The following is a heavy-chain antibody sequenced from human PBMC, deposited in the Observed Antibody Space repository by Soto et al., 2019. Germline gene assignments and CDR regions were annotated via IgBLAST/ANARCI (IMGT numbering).Heavy chain of an antibody. V-gene: IGHV3-74*01. Sequence: GGSLRLSCAASGFSFSSYWMHWIRQAPGKGLVWVSHINSDGSSTNYADYVKGRFTISRDNAKNTLYLQMNSLRVEDTAVYYCASSEGRFLEWFHFDYWGQGTLVTVSS. CDR2: INSDGSST. CDR3: ASSEGRFLEWFHFDY. CDR1: GFSFSSYW. D-gene: IGHD3-3*01. J-gene: IGHJ4*02.